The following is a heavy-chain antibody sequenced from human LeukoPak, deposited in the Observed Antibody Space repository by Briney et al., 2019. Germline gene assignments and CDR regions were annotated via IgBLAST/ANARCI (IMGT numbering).Heavy chain of an antibody. V-gene: IGHV4-34*01. CDR3: GRGVAAAV. J-gene: IGHJ4*02. CDR2: INHSGST. D-gene: IGHD6-13*01. CDR1: GGSFSGYY. Sequence: SETLSLTCAAYGGSFSGYYWSWVRQPPGKGLEWVSEINHSGSTYYNPSLKSRVTISVDSSKNQFALKLSSVIAADTAVYYCGRGVAAAVWGEGTLGTVSS.